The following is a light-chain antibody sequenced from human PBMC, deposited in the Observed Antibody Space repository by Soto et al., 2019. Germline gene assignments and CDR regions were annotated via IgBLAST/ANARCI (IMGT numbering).Light chain of an antibody. Sequence: EIVLTQSPGTLSLSPGERATLSCRASQSVSSSYLAWYQQKPGQAPRLLIYGASSRATGIPDRFSGSGSGTDFTLTISRLEPEDFAVYYCQQYGISPLPLGGGTKVDIK. CDR2: GAS. J-gene: IGKJ4*01. V-gene: IGKV3-20*01. CDR3: QQYGISPLP. CDR1: QSVSSSY.